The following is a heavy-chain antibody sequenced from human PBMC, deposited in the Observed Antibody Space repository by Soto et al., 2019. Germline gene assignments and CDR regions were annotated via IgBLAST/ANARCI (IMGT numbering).Heavy chain of an antibody. D-gene: IGHD5-18*01. CDR1: GFTFSSYS. J-gene: IGHJ5*02. V-gene: IGHV3-48*01. CDR2: ISSSSSTI. CDR3: ARNLLGRGYSYGTNWFDP. Sequence: GGSLRLSCAASGFTFSSYSMNWVRQAPGKGLEWVSYISSSSSTIYYADSVKGRFTISRDNAKNSLYLQMNSLRAEDTAVYYCARNLLGRGYSYGTNWFDPWGQGTLVTVSS.